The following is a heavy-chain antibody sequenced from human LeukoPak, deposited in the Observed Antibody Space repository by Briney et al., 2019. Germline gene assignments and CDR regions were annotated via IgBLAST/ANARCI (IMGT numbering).Heavy chain of an antibody. CDR1: GYTFTGYY. CDR2: INPNSGGT. J-gene: IGHJ5*02. CDR3: ARARSYDFWSGLNRFDP. Sequence: GASVKVSCKASGYTFTGYYMHWVRQAPGQGLEWMGWINPNSGGTNYAQKFQGRVTMTRDTSISTAYMELSRLRSDDTAVYYCARARSYDFWSGLNRFDPWGQGTLVTVSS. V-gene: IGHV1-2*02. D-gene: IGHD3-3*01.